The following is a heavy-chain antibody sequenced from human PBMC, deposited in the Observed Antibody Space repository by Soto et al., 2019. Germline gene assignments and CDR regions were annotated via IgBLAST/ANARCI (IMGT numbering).Heavy chain of an antibody. CDR1: GYTFSNYG. V-gene: IGHV1-18*01. D-gene: IGHD2-21*02. J-gene: IGHJ4*02. CDR2: INTNSGNP. Sequence: AAVKVSRKASGYTFSNYGINWVRQAPGQGLEWMGWINTNSGNPNYAQKFQDRVTMTTDTSTGTAYMEMRSLTSDDTAVYYCARKKCFGDCYYSDYWGQGTLVTVSS. CDR3: ARKKCFGDCYYSDY.